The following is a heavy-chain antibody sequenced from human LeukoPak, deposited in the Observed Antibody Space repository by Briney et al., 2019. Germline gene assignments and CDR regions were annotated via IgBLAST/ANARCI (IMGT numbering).Heavy chain of an antibody. V-gene: IGHV3-30*04. CDR1: GFTFSSYA. Sequence: GGSLRLSCAASGFTFSSYAMHWVRQAPGKGLEWVAVISYDGSNKYYTDSEKGRFTISRDNSKNTLYLQMNSLRAEDTAVYYCARVGYSSGWYGGYYFDYWGQGTLLSVSS. CDR3: ARVGYSSGWYGGYYFDY. D-gene: IGHD6-19*01. J-gene: IGHJ4*02. CDR2: ISYDGSNK.